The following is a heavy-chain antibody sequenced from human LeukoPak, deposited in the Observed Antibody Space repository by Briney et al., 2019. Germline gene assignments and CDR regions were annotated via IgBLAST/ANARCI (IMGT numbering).Heavy chain of an antibody. CDR1: GFTFSSYG. Sequence: GGSLRLSCAASGFTFSSYGMHWVRQAPAQGLEGVAFIRYDGSNKYYADSVKGRFTISRDNSKNTLYLQMNSLRAEDTAVYYCAKGPYYDFWSGYYTGGFFDYWGQGTLVTVSS. V-gene: IGHV3-30*02. J-gene: IGHJ4*02. CDR3: AKGPYYDFWSGYYTGGFFDY. D-gene: IGHD3-3*01. CDR2: IRYDGSNK.